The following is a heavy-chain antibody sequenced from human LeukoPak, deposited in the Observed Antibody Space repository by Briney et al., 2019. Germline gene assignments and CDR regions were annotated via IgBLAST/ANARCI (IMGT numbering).Heavy chain of an antibody. Sequence: RPGGSLRLSCAASGFTFDDYGMSWVRQAPGKGLEWVSGINWNGGSTGYADSVKGRFTISRDNAKNSLYLQMNSLKAEDTALYHCARIPRGDFWSGYSDYYYMDVWGKGTTVTVSS. J-gene: IGHJ6*03. CDR2: INWNGGST. CDR3: ARIPRGDFWSGYSDYYYMDV. D-gene: IGHD3-3*01. V-gene: IGHV3-20*01. CDR1: GFTFDDYG.